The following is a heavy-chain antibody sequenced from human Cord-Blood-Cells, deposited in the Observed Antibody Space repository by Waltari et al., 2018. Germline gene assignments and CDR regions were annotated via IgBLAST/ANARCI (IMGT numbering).Heavy chain of an antibody. V-gene: IGHV1-8*01. D-gene: IGHD2-2*02. J-gene: IGHJ4*02. CDR2: MNPNSGNT. CDR1: GYTFTSYD. Sequence: QVQLVQSGAEVKKPGASVTVSCKASGYTFTSYDINWVRQATGQGLEWRGWMNPNSGNTGYAQKFQGRVTMTRNTSISTAYMELSSLRSEDTAVYYCARGRLSYCSSTSCYTVDYWGQGTLVTVSS. CDR3: ARGRLSYCSSTSCYTVDY.